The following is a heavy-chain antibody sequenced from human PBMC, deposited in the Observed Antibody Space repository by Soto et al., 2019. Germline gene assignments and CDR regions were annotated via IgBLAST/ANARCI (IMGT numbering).Heavy chain of an antibody. J-gene: IGHJ4*02. CDR2: ISNDGSNK. Sequence: GSLRLSCAASGFSFSTYGMHWVRQAPGKGLEWVAFISNDGSNKYYADSVKGRFTISRDNSKNTLYLQMNSLRAEDTAVYYCARLYSSGWYGPGRYWGQGTLVTVSS. D-gene: IGHD6-19*01. V-gene: IGHV3-30*03. CDR3: ARLYSSGWYGPGRY. CDR1: GFSFSTYG.